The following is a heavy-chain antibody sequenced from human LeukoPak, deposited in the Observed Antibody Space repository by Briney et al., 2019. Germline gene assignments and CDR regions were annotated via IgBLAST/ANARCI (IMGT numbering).Heavy chain of an antibody. CDR1: GFTVSSNY. J-gene: IGHJ4*02. V-gene: IGHV3-66*01. D-gene: IGHD3-22*01. Sequence: GGSLRLSCAASGFTVSSNYMSWVRQAPGKGLEWVSVIYSGGSTYYADSVKGRFTISRDNSKNTLYLQMNSLRAEDTAVYYCARAKYSSDSSGYIYFDSWGQGTLVTVSS. CDR2: IYSGGST. CDR3: ARAKYSSDSSGYIYFDS.